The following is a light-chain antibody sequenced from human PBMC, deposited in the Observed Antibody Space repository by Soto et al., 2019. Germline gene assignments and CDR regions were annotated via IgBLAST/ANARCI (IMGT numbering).Light chain of an antibody. V-gene: IGLV1-40*01. CDR2: GNS. Sequence: QSVLTQPPSVSGAPGQRVTISCTGSSSNIGAGYVVHWYQHLPGTAPRLLIYGNSNRPSGVPDRFSGSKSGTSAFLAITGLQADDEADYYCQSYDSSLSGHVVFGGGTKVTVL. CDR1: SSNIGAGYV. J-gene: IGLJ2*01. CDR3: QSYDSSLSGHVV.